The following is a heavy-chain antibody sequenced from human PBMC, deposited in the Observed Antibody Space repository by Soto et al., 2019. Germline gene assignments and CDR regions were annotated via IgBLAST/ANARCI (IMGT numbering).Heavy chain of an antibody. Sequence: SETLSLTCAVSGGTISSSKWWSWVRQPPGKGLEWIGEIYQSGSTNYNPSLESRVRMSVDKSRNQFSLKLTSVSAADTAVYYCARASATIAAAAIFDYWGQGTLVT. CDR3: ARASATIAAAAIFDY. D-gene: IGHD6-13*01. CDR2: IYQSGST. J-gene: IGHJ4*02. CDR1: GGTISSSKW. V-gene: IGHV4-4*02.